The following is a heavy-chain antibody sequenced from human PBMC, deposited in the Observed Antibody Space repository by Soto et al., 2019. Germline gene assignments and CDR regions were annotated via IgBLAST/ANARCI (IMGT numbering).Heavy chain of an antibody. J-gene: IGHJ4*02. CDR2: INHSGST. Sequence: SETLSLTCAVYGGSFSGYYWSWIRQPPGKGLEWIGEINHSGSTNYNPSLKSRVTISVDTSKNQFSLKLSSVTAADTAVYYCARDVVAAAGTDYWGQGTLVTVSS. CDR3: ARDVVAAAGTDY. V-gene: IGHV4-34*01. CDR1: GGSFSGYY. D-gene: IGHD6-13*01.